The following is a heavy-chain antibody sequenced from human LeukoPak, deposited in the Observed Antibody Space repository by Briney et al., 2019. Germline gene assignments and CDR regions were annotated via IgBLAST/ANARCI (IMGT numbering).Heavy chain of an antibody. CDR3: AKVLLPRAITPLDD. Sequence: GGSLRLSCAASGFTFEEHAMHWVRQAPGKGLEWVSSITWNSGRIAYADSVKGRFTIPRDNAKNSLYLQMNSLRVEDTAFYYCAKVLLPRAITPLDDWGQGILVTVSS. J-gene: IGHJ4*02. CDR2: ITWNSGRI. D-gene: IGHD2-15*01. CDR1: GFTFEEHA. V-gene: IGHV3-9*01.